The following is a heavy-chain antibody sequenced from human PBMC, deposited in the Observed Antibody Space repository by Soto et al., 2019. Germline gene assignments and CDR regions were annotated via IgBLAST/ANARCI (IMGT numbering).Heavy chain of an antibody. J-gene: IGHJ4*02. CDR3: ASPPRYSSSWYWVY. CDR2: IYYSGST. V-gene: IGHV4-59*08. CDR1: GGSISSYY. D-gene: IGHD6-13*01. Sequence: SETLSLTCTVSGGSISSYYWSWIRQPPGKGLEWIGYIYYSGSTNYNPSLKSRVTISVDTSKNQFSLKLSSVTAADTAVYYCASPPRYSSSWYWVYWGQGTLVTVSS.